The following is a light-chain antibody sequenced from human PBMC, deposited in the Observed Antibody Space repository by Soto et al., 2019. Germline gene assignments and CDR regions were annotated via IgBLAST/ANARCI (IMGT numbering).Light chain of an antibody. CDR1: QYMTRTY. V-gene: IGKV3-20*01. J-gene: IGKJ5*01. Sequence: EIVLTQSPGTLSLSPGERATLSCRASQYMTRTYIAWYQQKPGQAPRLLIYGASTRATGIPARFSGSGSGTDFTLTISRLEPEDFAVYYCQQHGSSPITFGQGTRLEI. CDR2: GAS. CDR3: QQHGSSPIT.